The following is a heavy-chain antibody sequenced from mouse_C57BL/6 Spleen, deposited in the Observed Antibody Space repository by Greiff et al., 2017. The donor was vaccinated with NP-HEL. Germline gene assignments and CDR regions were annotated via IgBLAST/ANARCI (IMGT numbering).Heavy chain of an antibody. Sequence: QVQLQQSGPELVKPGASVKISCKASGYAFSSSWMNWVKQRPGKGLEWIGRIYPGDGDTNYNGKFKGKATLTADKSSSTAYMQLSSLTSEDSAVYFCARGWLDDWGQGTTLTVSS. J-gene: IGHJ2*01. CDR3: ARGWLDD. V-gene: IGHV1-82*01. CDR2: IYPGDGDT. D-gene: IGHD3-3*01. CDR1: GYAFSSSW.